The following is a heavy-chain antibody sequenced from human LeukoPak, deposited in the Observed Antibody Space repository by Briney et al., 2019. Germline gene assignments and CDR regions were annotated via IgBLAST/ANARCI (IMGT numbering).Heavy chain of an antibody. Sequence: GESLKISCKGFGYSFTSYLIAWVRQMPGKGLEWMGIIHPGDSHTWYSPSFQGQVTISADKSISMAYLQWSSLKASDTAMYFCARQPGMTAKSWYFDLWGRGTLVTVSS. V-gene: IGHV5-51*01. J-gene: IGHJ2*01. CDR3: ARQPGMTAKSWYFDL. CDR2: IHPGDSHT. D-gene: IGHD2-2*01. CDR1: GYSFTSYL.